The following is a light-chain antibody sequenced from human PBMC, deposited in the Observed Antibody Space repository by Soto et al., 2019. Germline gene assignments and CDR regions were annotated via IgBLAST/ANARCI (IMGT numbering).Light chain of an antibody. CDR1: QGISSY. V-gene: IGKV1-9*01. CDR2: AAS. J-gene: IGKJ3*01. CDR3: QQLNSMRT. Sequence: IQLTQSPSSLSASVGDRVTITCRASQGISSYLAWYQQKPGKAPKLLIYAASTLQSGVPSRFSGSGSGTDFTLTISSLQPDDFATYYCQQLNSMRTFGPGTKVDIK.